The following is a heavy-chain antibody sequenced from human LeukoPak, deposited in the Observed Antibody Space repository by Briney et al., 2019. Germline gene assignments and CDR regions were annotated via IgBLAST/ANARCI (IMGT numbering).Heavy chain of an antibody. D-gene: IGHD2-15*01. CDR1: GFTFSSYW. CDR2: INSDGSST. V-gene: IGHV3-74*01. J-gene: IGHJ5*02. Sequence: PGGSLRLSCAASGFTFSSYWMHWVRQAPGKGLVWVSRINSDGSSTSYADSVKGRFTISRDNAKNTLYLQMNSLRAEDTAVYYCARDGGGCSGGSCYENWFDPWGQGTLVTASS. CDR3: ARDGGGCSGGSCYENWFDP.